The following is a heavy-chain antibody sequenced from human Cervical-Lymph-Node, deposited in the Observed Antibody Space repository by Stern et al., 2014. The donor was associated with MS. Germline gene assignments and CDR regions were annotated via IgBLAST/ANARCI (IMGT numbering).Heavy chain of an antibody. CDR2: YNPSSGST. CDR1: GYTFTDYY. Sequence: QVQLVQSGAEVKKPGASVKVSCKASGYTFTDYYLHWVRQAPGQGLEWMGLYNPSSGSTTYAQKFQGSVAMPTESSTSTLYMELSSLRSDDTAFYYCARGTGYSYYLDYWGQGTLVTVSS. J-gene: IGHJ4*02. CDR3: ARGTGYSYYLDY. V-gene: IGHV1-46*01. D-gene: IGHD3/OR15-3a*01.